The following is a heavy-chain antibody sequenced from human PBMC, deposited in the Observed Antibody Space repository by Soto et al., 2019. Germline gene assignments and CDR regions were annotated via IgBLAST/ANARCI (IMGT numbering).Heavy chain of an antibody. Sequence: GSLRLSCAASGLPVSTNYMSWVRQAPGKGLEWVGYIYYRGNTYYRPSLKSRVSISIDTSQNQFSLRLNSVTAADTAVYYCARSGYGSSDFDHWGQGTLVTVSS. J-gene: IGHJ4*01. CDR3: ARSGYGSSDFDH. D-gene: IGHD6-13*01. CDR1: GLPVSTNY. V-gene: IGHV4-59*06. CDR2: IYYRGNT.